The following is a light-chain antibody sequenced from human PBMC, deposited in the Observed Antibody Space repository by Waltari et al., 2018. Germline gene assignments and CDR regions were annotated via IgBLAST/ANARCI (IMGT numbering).Light chain of an antibody. CDR1: QSITNY. CDR3: QQSYSTPLT. CDR2: AAS. J-gene: IGKJ4*01. Sequence: DIQMTQSPSSLSASVGDSVTITCRASQSITNYLNWYQQKPGKAPKLLIYAASSLQSGVPSRFSGSRSGTDFTLTISSLQPEDFATYYCQQSYSTPLTFGGGTKVEIK. V-gene: IGKV1-39*01.